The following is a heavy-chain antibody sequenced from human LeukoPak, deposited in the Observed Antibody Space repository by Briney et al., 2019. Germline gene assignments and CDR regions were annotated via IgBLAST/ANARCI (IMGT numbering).Heavy chain of an antibody. CDR3: ARDRDYFEGGN. D-gene: IGHD2/OR15-2a*01. Sequence: PSETLSLTCTVSGGSISSYCWSWIRQPPGKGLEWIGYIFYSGSTNYNPSLKSRVTISVDTSKNQFSLKLSSVTAADTAVYYCARDRDYFEGGNWGQGTLVTVSS. CDR2: IFYSGST. CDR1: GGSISSYC. J-gene: IGHJ4*02. V-gene: IGHV4-59*12.